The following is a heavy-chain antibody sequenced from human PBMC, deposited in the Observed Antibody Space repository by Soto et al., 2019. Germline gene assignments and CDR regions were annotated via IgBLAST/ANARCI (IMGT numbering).Heavy chain of an antibody. D-gene: IGHD4-17*01. CDR1: GFTFRSYS. CDR2: ISSSSSTI. Sequence: GGSLRLSCAASGFTFRSYSMNWVRQAPGKGLEWVSYISSSSSTIYYADSVKGRFTISRDSAKNSLYLQMNSLRAEDTAVYYCVRDTYGDFDYWGQGTLVTVSS. CDR3: VRDTYGDFDY. V-gene: IGHV3-48*01. J-gene: IGHJ4*02.